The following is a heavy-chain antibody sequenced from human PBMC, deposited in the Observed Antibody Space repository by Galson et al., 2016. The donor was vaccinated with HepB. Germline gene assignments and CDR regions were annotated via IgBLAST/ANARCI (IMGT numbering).Heavy chain of an antibody. Sequence: SLRLSCAASGFTFSSYAVTWVRQAPGKGLEWVSSISGSGGSTYYADSVKGRFTISTDNSKNTLSLHMSSLRSEDTAIYYCAKDPYDYIWERPPGYWGQGTLVTVSS. D-gene: IGHD3-16*01. CDR1: GFTFSSYA. V-gene: IGHV3-23*01. J-gene: IGHJ4*02. CDR3: AKDPYDYIWERPPGY. CDR2: ISGSGGST.